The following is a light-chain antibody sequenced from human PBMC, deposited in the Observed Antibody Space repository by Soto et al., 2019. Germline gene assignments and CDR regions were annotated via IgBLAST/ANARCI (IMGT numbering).Light chain of an antibody. Sequence: EIVVTQSPATLSVSPGERVTLSCRASQMVRNYLAWYQQKPGQAPRLLIYDASTRATGIPVRFSGSGSGTEFTLTISSLQSEDFAVYYCQQYLNWPQTFGQGTKLEI. CDR1: QMVRNY. V-gene: IGKV3-15*01. CDR2: DAS. CDR3: QQYLNWPQT. J-gene: IGKJ2*01.